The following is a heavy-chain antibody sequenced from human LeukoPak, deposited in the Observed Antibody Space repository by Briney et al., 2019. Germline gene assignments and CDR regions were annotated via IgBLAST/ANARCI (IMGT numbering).Heavy chain of an antibody. Sequence: PGGSLRLSCAASGFTFSGYGMHWVRQPPGKGLEWVAFIHYDGSDKYYADSVKGRFTISRDNSKNTLYLQMNSLRAEDRAVYYCAKDLGNSFDYGGQGTLVTVSS. CDR2: IHYDGSDK. J-gene: IGHJ4*02. CDR3: AKDLGNSFDY. CDR1: GFTFSGYG. V-gene: IGHV3-30*02. D-gene: IGHD4-23*01.